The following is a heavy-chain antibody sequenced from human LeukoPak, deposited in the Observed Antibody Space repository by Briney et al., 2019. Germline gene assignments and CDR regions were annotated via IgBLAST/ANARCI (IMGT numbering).Heavy chain of an antibody. D-gene: IGHD3-3*01. J-gene: IGHJ3*02. CDR3: ARASSVKKQYDFWSGSDRNAFDI. Sequence: ASVKVSCKVSGYTLTELSMHWVRQAPGQGLEWMGIINPSGGSTSYAQKFQSRVTMTRDTSTSTVYMELSSLRSEDTAVYYCARASSVKKQYDFWSGSDRNAFDIWGQGTMVTVSS. CDR2: INPSGGST. CDR1: GYTLTELS. V-gene: IGHV1-46*01.